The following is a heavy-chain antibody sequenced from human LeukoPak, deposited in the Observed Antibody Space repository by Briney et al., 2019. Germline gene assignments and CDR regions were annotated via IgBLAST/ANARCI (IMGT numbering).Heavy chain of an antibody. J-gene: IGHJ5*02. V-gene: IGHV3-9*01. CDR2: ISWNSGSI. Sequence: GGSLRLSCAASGFTFDDYAMHWVRQAPGKGLEWVSGISWNSGSIGYADSVKGRFTLSRDNAKNSLYLQMNSLRAEDTALYYCAKEPEGFDPWGQGTLVTVSS. CDR3: AKEPEGFDP. CDR1: GFTFDDYA.